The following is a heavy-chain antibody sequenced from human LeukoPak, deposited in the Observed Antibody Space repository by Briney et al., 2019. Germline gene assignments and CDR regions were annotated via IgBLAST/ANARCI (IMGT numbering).Heavy chain of an antibody. V-gene: IGHV3-30*03. CDR1: GFTFSSYG. Sequence: PGGSLRLSCAASGFTFSSYGMHRVRQAPGKGLEWVAVISYDGSNKYYADSVKGRFTISRDNSKNTLYLQMNSLRAEDTAVYYCAMGTGLDAFDIWGQGTMVTVSS. CDR3: AMGTGLDAFDI. D-gene: IGHD3/OR15-3a*01. J-gene: IGHJ3*02. CDR2: ISYDGSNK.